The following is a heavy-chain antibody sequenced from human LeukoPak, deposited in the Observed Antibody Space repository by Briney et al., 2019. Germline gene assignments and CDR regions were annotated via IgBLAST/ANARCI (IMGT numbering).Heavy chain of an antibody. CDR3: ARDAYDYVWGRYFDY. D-gene: IGHD3-16*01. V-gene: IGHV3-48*04. Sequence: PGGSLRLSCAASGFTFSSYSMNWVRQAPGKGLEWVSYISSSSTIYYADSVKGRFTISRDNAKNSLYLQMNSLRAEDTAVYYCARDAYDYVWGRYFDYWGQGTLVTVSS. CDR2: ISSSSTI. CDR1: GFTFSSYS. J-gene: IGHJ4*02.